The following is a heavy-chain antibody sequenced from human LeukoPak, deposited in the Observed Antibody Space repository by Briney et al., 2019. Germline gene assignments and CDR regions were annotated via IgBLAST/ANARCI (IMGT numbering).Heavy chain of an antibody. V-gene: IGHV3-30*02. D-gene: IGHD2/OR15-2a*01. J-gene: IGHJ4*02. CDR2: TQFDGSSK. CDR3: AKGDTS. Sequence: GGSLRLSCAASGFTFSTYAMHWVRQAPGKGLEWVAFTQFDGSSKYYADSVKGRFTISRDNSKNTLYLQMNSLRAEDTAVYYCAKGDTSWGQGTLVTVSS. CDR1: GFTFSTYA.